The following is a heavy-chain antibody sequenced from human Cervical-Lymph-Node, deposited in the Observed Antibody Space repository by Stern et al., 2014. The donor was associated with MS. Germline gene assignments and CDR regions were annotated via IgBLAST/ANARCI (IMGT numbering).Heavy chain of an antibody. CDR1: GYTFTDYG. V-gene: IGHV1-18*01. Sequence: QVQLVQSGTEVKKPGASVKVSCKASGYTFTDYGVHWVRQAPAQGLEWMGWISSYNGNTSYAQKFQDRVTMTGDTSTDTAYMEMRSLTSDDTAVYYCARDDLGGAFDYWGQGALVTVSS. J-gene: IGHJ4*02. CDR3: ARDDLGGAFDY. CDR2: ISSYNGNT.